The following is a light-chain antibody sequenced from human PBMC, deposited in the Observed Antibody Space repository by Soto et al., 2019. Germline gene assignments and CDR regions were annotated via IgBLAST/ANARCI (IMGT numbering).Light chain of an antibody. CDR1: SGDIGGYNY. V-gene: IGLV2-11*01. CDR3: SSFTTNYFYV. Sequence: QSALTQPRSVSGSPGQSVTISCTGASGDIGGYNYVSWYQHHPGKAPKLIIFDVNKRPSGVPDRFSGSKSAYTASLTISGLQAEDEADYYCSSFTTNYFYVFGPGTKVTVL. J-gene: IGLJ1*01. CDR2: DVN.